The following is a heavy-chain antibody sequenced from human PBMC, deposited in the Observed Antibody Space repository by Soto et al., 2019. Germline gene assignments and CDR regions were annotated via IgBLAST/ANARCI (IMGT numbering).Heavy chain of an antibody. CDR2: IIPIFGTA. V-gene: IGHV1-69*12. J-gene: IGHJ4*02. Sequence: QVQLVQSGAEVKKPGSSVKVSCKASGGTFSSYAISWVRQAPGQGHEWMGGIIPIFGTADYAQKFQGRVTNTADEATSTDYMELSSLRSEATAVYYCARDGGVYDYSPFDYWGQGTLVTVSS. CDR3: ARDGGVYDYSPFDY. CDR1: GGTFSSYA. D-gene: IGHD4-4*01.